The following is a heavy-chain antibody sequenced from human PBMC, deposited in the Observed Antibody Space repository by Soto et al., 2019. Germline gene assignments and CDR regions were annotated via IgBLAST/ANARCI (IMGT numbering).Heavy chain of an antibody. CDR3: AKTNVMIVVTSLDAFDI. CDR1: GFTFSSYA. Sequence: PGGSLRLSCAASGFTFSSYAMSWVRQAPGKGLEWVSAISGSGGSTYYADSVKGRFTISRDNSKNTLYLQMNSLRAEDTAVYYCAKTNVMIVVTSLDAFDIWGQGTMVTVSS. D-gene: IGHD3-22*01. CDR2: ISGSGGST. V-gene: IGHV3-23*01. J-gene: IGHJ3*02.